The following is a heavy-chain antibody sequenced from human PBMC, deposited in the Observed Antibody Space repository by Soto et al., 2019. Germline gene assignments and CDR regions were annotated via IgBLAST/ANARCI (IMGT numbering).Heavy chain of an antibody. CDR3: ATLPPRIVVTLLPIPS. D-gene: IGHD2-21*01. CDR1: GGSISSGGYY. Sequence: SETLSLTCTVSGGSISSGGYYWSWIRQHPGKGLEWIGYIYYSGSTYYNPSLKSRVTISEDTSKNQFSLKLRYVTAADTAVYYCATLPPRIVVTLLPIPSWGQGIQVTVSS. V-gene: IGHV4-31*03. CDR2: IYYSGST. J-gene: IGHJ5*02.